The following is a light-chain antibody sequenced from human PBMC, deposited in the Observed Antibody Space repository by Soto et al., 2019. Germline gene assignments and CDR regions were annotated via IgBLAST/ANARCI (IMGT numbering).Light chain of an antibody. V-gene: IGKV1-39*01. CDR1: QSINSY. CDR2: ATS. CDR3: QQSYSTPRT. J-gene: IGKJ1*01. Sequence: DIHMTQSPSSLSASVGDRVTITCRASQSINSYINWYQQKPGKAPKLLIYATSNLQSGVPSRFSGSGFGTDFTLTISSLQPEDFATYFCQQSYSTPRTFGQGTKVEIK.